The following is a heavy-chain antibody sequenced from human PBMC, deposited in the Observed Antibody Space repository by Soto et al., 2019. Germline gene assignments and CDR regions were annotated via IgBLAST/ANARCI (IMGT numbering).Heavy chain of an antibody. CDR3: ARDFVVRGDRYYYYGMDV. D-gene: IGHD3-10*01. Sequence: ASVKVSCKASGFTFTTYAIHWVRQAPGQRLEWMGWIDAGNGATKYSQNFQDRVTIARDTSANTAFMELSGLRSEDTAVYYCARDFVVRGDRYYYYGMDVWG. J-gene: IGHJ6*02. V-gene: IGHV1-3*01. CDR2: IDAGNGAT. CDR1: GFTFTTYA.